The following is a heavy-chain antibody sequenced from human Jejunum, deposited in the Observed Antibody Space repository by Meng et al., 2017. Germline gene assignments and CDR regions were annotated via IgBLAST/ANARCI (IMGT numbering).Heavy chain of an antibody. D-gene: IGHD2-2*01. CDR1: GLAFGDYY. V-gene: IGHV3-11*04. Sequence: EGSLRLSCAASGLAFGDYYMSWIRQAPGKGLECVSYISSSASAIYYADSVKGRFTISRDNAKNSLYLQMNSLRAEDTALYYCARDKYCHTTSCQHYSYFYGMDVWGQGTTVTVSS. CDR3: ARDKYCHTTSCQHYSYFYGMDV. J-gene: IGHJ6*02. CDR2: ISSSASAI.